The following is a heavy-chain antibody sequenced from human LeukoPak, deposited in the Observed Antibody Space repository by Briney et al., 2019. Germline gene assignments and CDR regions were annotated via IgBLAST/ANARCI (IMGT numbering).Heavy chain of an antibody. CDR2: ISYDGSNK. V-gene: IGHV3-30*18. CDR1: GFTFSSYG. J-gene: IGHJ6*02. D-gene: IGHD6-13*01. CDR3: AKNAAGLNHYYYYGMDV. Sequence: GGSLRLSCAASGFTFSSYGMHWVRQAPGKGLEWVAVISYDGSNKYYADSVKGRFTISRDNSKNTLYLQMNSLRAEDTAVYYCAKNAAGLNHYYYYGMDVWGQGTTVTVSS.